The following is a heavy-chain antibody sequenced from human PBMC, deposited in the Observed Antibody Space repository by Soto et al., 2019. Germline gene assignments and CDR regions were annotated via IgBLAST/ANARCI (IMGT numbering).Heavy chain of an antibody. V-gene: IGHV3-30*03. CDR1: GFTFSSYG. J-gene: IGHJ4*02. CDR2: ISYDGSNK. D-gene: IGHD2-15*01. Sequence: PGGSLRLSCAASGFTFSSYGMHWVRQAPGKGLEWVAVISYDGSNKYYADSVKGRFTISRDNSKNTLYLQMNSLRAEDTAVYYCAREALYCSGGSCYFDYWGQGALVTVSS. CDR3: AREALYCSGGSCYFDY.